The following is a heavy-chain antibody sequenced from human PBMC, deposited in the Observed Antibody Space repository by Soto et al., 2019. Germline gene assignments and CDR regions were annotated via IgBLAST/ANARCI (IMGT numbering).Heavy chain of an antibody. D-gene: IGHD3-3*01. CDR1: VYSFTSYD. V-gene: IGHV1-8*01. CDR3: AREYDFWSGYYRYYYGMDV. CDR2: MNPNSGNT. J-gene: IGHJ6*02. Sequence: XSVKVSCKASVYSFTSYDINWVRQATGQGLEWMGWMNPNSGNTGYAQKFQGRVTMTRNTSISTAYMELSSLRSEDTAVYYCAREYDFWSGYYRYYYGMDVWGQGTTVTVSS.